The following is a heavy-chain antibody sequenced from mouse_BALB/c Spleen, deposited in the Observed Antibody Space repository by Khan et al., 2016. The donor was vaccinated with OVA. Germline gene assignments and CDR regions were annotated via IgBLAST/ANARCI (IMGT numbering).Heavy chain of an antibody. D-gene: IGHD2-1*01. CDR2: INPCNIYT. J-gene: IGHJ3*01. V-gene: IGHV1-4*01. CDR1: GYTFTSYT. CDR3: SILGPCHGNYGAWFAY. Sequence: QVQLKQSGAELARPGASVKMSCKASGYTFTSYTIHWVKQRPGQGLEWIGYINPCNIYTNYNQKFRDKATLTADKSSRTAYIQLSSLTSEDSAVYYCSILGPCHGNYGAWFAYWGQGTLVTVSA.